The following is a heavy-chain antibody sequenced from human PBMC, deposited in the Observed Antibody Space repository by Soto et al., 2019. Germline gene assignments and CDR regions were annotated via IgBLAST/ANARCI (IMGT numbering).Heavy chain of an antibody. CDR1: GGSISSSSYY. CDR2: IYYSGST. Sequence: SETLSLTCTVSGGSISSSSYYWGWIRQPPGKGLEWIGSIYYSGSTYYNPSLKSRVTISVDTSKNQFSLKLSSVTAADTAVYYCARHFKGIAVAGTPYPFMDYYYYMDVWGKGTTVTVSS. V-gene: IGHV4-39*01. D-gene: IGHD6-19*01. CDR3: ARHFKGIAVAGTPYPFMDYYYYMDV. J-gene: IGHJ6*03.